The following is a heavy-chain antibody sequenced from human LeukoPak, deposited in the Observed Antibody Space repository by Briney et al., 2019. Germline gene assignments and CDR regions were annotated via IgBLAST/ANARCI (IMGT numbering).Heavy chain of an antibody. V-gene: IGHV1-24*01. CDR3: ARTWIQLFTPDFDL. CDR2: FDPEDGET. CDR1: GYTLTELS. D-gene: IGHD5-18*01. Sequence: ASVKVSCKVSGYTLTELSMHWVRQAPGKGLEWMGGFDPEDGETIYAQKFQGRVTMTEDTSTDTAYMELNGLRSDDTAIYYCARTWIQLFTPDFDLWGQGTLVTVSS. J-gene: IGHJ4*02.